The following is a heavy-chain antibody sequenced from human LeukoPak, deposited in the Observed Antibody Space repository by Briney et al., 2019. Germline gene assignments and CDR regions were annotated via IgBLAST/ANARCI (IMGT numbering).Heavy chain of an antibody. D-gene: IGHD3-3*01. Sequence: ASVKVSCKTSGYTFSAYYMHWVRQAPGQGLEWMGWINPNSGGTTYAQKFQDRLTMTGDTSISTAYMELTSLRSDDTAVYYCARGGRFLEWLLPFDYWGQGTLVTVSS. CDR3: ARGGRFLEWLLPFDY. J-gene: IGHJ4*02. CDR1: GYTFSAYY. V-gene: IGHV1-2*02. CDR2: INPNSGGT.